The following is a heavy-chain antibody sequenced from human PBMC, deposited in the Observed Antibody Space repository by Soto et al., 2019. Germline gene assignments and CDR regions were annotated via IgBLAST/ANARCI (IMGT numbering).Heavy chain of an antibody. CDR2: INHDGSEQ. CDR3: ARDIGYSSFDY. CDR1: GFSFRNYW. Sequence: EVQLVEPGGDLVQPGGSLRLSCAVSGFSFRNYWMSWVRQAPGKGLEWVANINHDGSEQNFLDSVKGRFTISRDNGKNSLFLQMNSLRAEDTAVYYCARDIGYSSFDYWGQGTLVTVSS. J-gene: IGHJ4*02. D-gene: IGHD2-15*01. V-gene: IGHV3-7*01.